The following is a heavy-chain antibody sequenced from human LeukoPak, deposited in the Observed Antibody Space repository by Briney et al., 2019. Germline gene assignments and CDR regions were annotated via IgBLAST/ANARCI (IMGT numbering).Heavy chain of an antibody. CDR2: ISAYNGNT. CDR1: GYTFTSYG. D-gene: IGHD2-15*01. CDR3: ARVARGPVMVVAATEYYFDY. J-gene: IGHJ4*02. V-gene: IGHV1-18*01. Sequence: ASVKVSCKASGYTFTSYGISWVRQAPGQGLEWMGWISAYNGNTNYAQKLQGRVTMTTDTSTSTAYMELRSLRSDDTAVYYCARVARGPVMVVAATEYYFDYWGQGTLVTVSS.